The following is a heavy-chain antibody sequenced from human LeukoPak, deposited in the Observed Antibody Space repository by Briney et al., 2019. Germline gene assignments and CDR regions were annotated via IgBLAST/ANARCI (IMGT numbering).Heavy chain of an antibody. CDR3: ASIAAGGPFDY. CDR2: INPTTGGT. J-gene: IGHJ4*02. CDR1: GYTFTGYY. D-gene: IGHD6-13*01. Sequence: GASVTVTCKASGYTFTGYYMHWVRQAPGQGLEWLGWINPTTGGTNYAQNFQDRVTMTRDTSISTDYMGLSRLRSDDTAVYYCASIAAGGPFDYWGQGTLVTVSS. V-gene: IGHV1-2*02.